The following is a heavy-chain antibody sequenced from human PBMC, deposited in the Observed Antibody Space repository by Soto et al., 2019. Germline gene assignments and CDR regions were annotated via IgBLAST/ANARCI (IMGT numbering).Heavy chain of an antibody. CDR1: GYTFTSYG. CDR2: ISAYNGNT. V-gene: IGHV1-18*01. D-gene: IGHD4-17*01. CDR3: ARDAQVYGDYTSLDY. J-gene: IGHJ4*02. Sequence: GASVKVSCKASGYTFTSYGISWVRQAPGQGHEWMGWISAYNGNTNYAQKLQGGVTMTTYTSTSTAYMELSSLSSDVTAVYYCARDAQVYGDYTSLDYWGQGTLVTVSS.